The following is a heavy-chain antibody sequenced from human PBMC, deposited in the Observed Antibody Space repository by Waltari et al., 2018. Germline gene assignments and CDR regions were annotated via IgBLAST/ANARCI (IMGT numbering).Heavy chain of an antibody. CDR1: GFTFGDYA. CDR2: IRSKAFGAKT. J-gene: IGHJ4*02. D-gene: IGHD1-26*01. Sequence: EVQLVESGGGLVQPGRSLRLSCTASGFTFGDYAMSWVRQAPGKGLGGVGFIRSKAFGAKTEYAASVKGRFTISRDDPKSIVYLQMSSLKTEDTAVFYCTRWEGGALDYWGQGTLVTVSS. CDR3: TRWEGGALDY. V-gene: IGHV3-49*04.